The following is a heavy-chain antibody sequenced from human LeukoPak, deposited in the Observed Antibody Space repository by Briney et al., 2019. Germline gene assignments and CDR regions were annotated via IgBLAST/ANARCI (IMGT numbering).Heavy chain of an antibody. CDR2: IYYSGST. CDR3: ARVRYSYGPGVFDY. D-gene: IGHD5-18*01. Sequence: SETLSLTCTVSGGSISSYYWSWIRQPPGKGLEWIGYIYYSGSTNYNPSLKSRVTISVDTSKNQFSLKLSSVTAADTAVYYCARVRYSYGPGVFDYWGQGTLVTVSS. V-gene: IGHV4-59*12. J-gene: IGHJ4*02. CDR1: GGSISSYY.